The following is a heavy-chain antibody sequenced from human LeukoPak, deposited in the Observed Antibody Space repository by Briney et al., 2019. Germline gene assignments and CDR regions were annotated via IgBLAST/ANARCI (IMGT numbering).Heavy chain of an antibody. D-gene: IGHD2-2*01. V-gene: IGHV3-21*01. CDR2: ISSSSSYI. CDR1: GFTFSTYT. CDR3: AKDLWKYQLRTLDY. Sequence: TGGSLRLSCAASGFTFSTYTMNWVRQAPGKGLEWVSSISSSSSYIYYADSVKGRFTISRDHSKNTLYLQMNSLRAEDTALYYCAKDLWKYQLRTLDYWGQGTLVTVSS. J-gene: IGHJ4*02.